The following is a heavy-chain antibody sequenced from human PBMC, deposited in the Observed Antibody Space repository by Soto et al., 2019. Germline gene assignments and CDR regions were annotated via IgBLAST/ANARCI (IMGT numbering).Heavy chain of an antibody. J-gene: IGHJ6*02. D-gene: IGHD3-3*01. Sequence: GGSLRLSCAASGLSFGDDAMHWVRQAPGKGLEWVAVITYDGSTKFYADSVRGRFTISRDNSKSTLYLQMASLISKDTAVYCCARDVGTQMDFWSTSGMDVWGQGPTVTVSS. CDR3: ARDVGTQMDFWSTSGMDV. V-gene: IGHV3-30-3*01. CDR1: GLSFGDDA. CDR2: ITYDGSTK.